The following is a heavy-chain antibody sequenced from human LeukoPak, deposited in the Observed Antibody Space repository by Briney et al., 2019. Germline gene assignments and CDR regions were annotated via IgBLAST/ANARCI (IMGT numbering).Heavy chain of an antibody. D-gene: IGHD3-3*01. Sequence: ASVKVSCKASGGTFSSYAISWVRQAPGQGLEWMGGVIPIFGTANYAQKFQGRVTITTDESTSTAYMELSSLRSEDTAVYYCARSITIFGVVYYMDVWGKGTTVTVSS. CDR2: VIPIFGTA. J-gene: IGHJ6*03. V-gene: IGHV1-69*05. CDR1: GGTFSSYA. CDR3: ARSITIFGVVYYMDV.